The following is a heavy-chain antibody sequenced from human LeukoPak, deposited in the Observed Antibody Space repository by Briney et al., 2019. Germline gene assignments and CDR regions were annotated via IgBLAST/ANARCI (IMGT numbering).Heavy chain of an antibody. CDR3: ARIKRGDITGTTPATIDY. CDR1: GGSISSGDYY. Sequence: SETLSLTCTVSGGSISSGDYYWSWIRQPPGKGLEWIGYIYYSGSTYYTPSLRGRVTISVDTSKNQFSLKLSSVTAADTAVYYCARIKRGDITGTTPATIDYWGQGTLVTVSS. J-gene: IGHJ4*02. CDR2: IYYSGST. D-gene: IGHD1-14*01. V-gene: IGHV4-30-4*02.